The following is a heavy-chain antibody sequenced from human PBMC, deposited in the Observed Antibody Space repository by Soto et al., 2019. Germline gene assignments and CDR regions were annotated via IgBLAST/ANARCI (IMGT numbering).Heavy chain of an antibody. J-gene: IGHJ4*02. CDR2: ISYDGSNK. CDR1: GFTFSSYA. D-gene: IGHD3-10*01. Sequence: ESGGGVVQPGRSLRLSCAASGFTFSSYAMHWVRQAPGKGLEWVAVISYDGSNKYYADSVKGRFTISRDNSKNTLYLQMNSLRAEDTAVYYCARGYYGSGSFCDYWGQGTLVTVSS. V-gene: IGHV3-30-3*01. CDR3: ARGYYGSGSFCDY.